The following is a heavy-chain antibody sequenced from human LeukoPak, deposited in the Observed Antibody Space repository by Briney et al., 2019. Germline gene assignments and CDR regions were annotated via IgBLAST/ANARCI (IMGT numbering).Heavy chain of an antibody. CDR2: IDSSASDT. Sequence: GESLKISCKGSGYSFTSYWISRVRQMPGKGLEWMGRIDSSASDTNYSPPFQGHVTFSVDKSISTAYLQWSNLRASDTAMYYCARKGGGYNGHAPDYWGQGTLVTV. CDR3: ARKGGGYNGHAPDY. D-gene: IGHD5-12*01. CDR1: GYSFTSYW. J-gene: IGHJ4*02. V-gene: IGHV5-10-1*01.